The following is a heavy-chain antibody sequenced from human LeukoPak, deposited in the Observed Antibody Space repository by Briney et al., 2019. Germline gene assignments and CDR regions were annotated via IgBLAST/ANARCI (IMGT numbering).Heavy chain of an antibody. CDR3: ARETQSVEMATIETYYYYYYMDV. CDR2: INPNSGGT. CDR1: GYTFTGYY. Sequence: ASVKVSCKASGYTFTGYYMHWVRQAPGQGLEWMGWINPNSGGTNYAQKFQGRVTMTRDTSISTAYMELSRLRSDDTAVYYCARETQSVEMATIETYYYYYYMDVWGKGTTVTVSS. D-gene: IGHD5-24*01. J-gene: IGHJ6*03. V-gene: IGHV1-2*02.